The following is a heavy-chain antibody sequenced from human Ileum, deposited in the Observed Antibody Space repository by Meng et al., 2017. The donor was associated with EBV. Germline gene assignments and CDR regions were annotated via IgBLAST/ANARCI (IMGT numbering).Heavy chain of an antibody. D-gene: IGHD1-26*01. V-gene: IGHV4-59*01. Sequence: QVQLQESGPGLGKPWGTLSPTFDVSGVSISGNYWSWIRQSPVKGLEWIGFFYEGTTNYNPSLKSRVTIAAGPANNQISLRLSSVTSADTAVYYCAKGGQWDPLDSWGRGILVTVSS. CDR3: AKGGQWDPLDS. CDR1: GVSISGNY. CDR2: FYEGTT. J-gene: IGHJ4*02.